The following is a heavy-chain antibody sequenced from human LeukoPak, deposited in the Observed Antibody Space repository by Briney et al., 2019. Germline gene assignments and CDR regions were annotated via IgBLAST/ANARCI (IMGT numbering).Heavy chain of an antibody. CDR1: GGSISSYY. CDR2: IYYSGST. CDR3: ARNPKYADDAFDI. D-gene: IGHD2-2*01. V-gene: IGHV4-59*01. Sequence: SETLPLTCTVSGGSISSYYWSWIRQPPGKGLEWIGYIYYSGSTNYNPSLKSRVTISVDTSKNQFSLKLSSVTAADTAVYYCARNPKYADDAFDIWGQGTMVTVSS. J-gene: IGHJ3*02.